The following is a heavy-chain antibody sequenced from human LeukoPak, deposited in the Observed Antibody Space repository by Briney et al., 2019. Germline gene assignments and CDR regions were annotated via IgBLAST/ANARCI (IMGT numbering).Heavy chain of an antibody. V-gene: IGHV4-30-2*01. D-gene: IGHD6-13*01. CDR1: GGSISSGGYY. CDR3: TRLKAASYYYYMDV. J-gene: IGHJ6*03. Sequence: PSETLSLTCTVSGGSISSGGYYWSWIRQPPGKGLEWIGYIYHSGSTYYNPSLKSRVTISVDRSKNQFSLKLSSVTAADTAVYYCTRLKAASYYYYMDVWGKGTTVTVSS. CDR2: IYHSGST.